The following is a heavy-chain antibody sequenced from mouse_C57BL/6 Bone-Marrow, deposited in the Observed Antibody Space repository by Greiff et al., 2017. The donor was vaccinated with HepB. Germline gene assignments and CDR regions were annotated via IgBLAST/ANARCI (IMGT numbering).Heavy chain of an antibody. Sequence: VQLQQSGAELVRPGASVTLSCKASGYTFTDYEMHWVKQTPVHGLEWIGAIDPETGGTAYNQKFKGKAILTADKSSSTAYMELRSLTSEDSAVYYCTRTGTWGGYYCDYWGQGTTLTVSS. CDR3: TRTGTWGGYYCDY. V-gene: IGHV1-15*01. D-gene: IGHD4-1*01. CDR2: IDPETGGT. J-gene: IGHJ2*01. CDR1: GYTFTDYE.